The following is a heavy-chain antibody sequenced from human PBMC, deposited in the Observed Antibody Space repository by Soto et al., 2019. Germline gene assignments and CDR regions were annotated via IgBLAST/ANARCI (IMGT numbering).Heavy chain of an antibody. CDR2: ISSSATYI. Sequence: EVQLVESGGGLVKPGGSLRLSCAASGFNFSTYSLNWVRQAPGKGLEWVSSISSSATYIDYADSVKGRFTISRDNATSSLYLQMNSLSAEDTGVYYCARYGYYYHSSAYSGYWGQGTPVTVS. CDR1: GFNFSTYS. V-gene: IGHV3-21*06. D-gene: IGHD3-22*01. CDR3: ARYGYYYHSSAYSGY. J-gene: IGHJ4*02.